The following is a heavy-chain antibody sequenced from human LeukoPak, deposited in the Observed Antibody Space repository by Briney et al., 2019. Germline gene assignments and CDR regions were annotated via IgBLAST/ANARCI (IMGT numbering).Heavy chain of an antibody. V-gene: IGHV3-74*01. Sequence: GGSLRLSCAASGFSFSSYWMQWVRQAPGKGLVWVSRISRDGSTTSYADSVRGRFTISRDNAKNTLYLQMNSLRAEDTAVYYCGREGAAVLTQVDYWGQGTLATVAS. CDR1: GFSFSSYW. CDR2: ISRDGSTT. J-gene: IGHJ4*02. CDR3: GREGAAVLTQVDY. D-gene: IGHD3-10*01.